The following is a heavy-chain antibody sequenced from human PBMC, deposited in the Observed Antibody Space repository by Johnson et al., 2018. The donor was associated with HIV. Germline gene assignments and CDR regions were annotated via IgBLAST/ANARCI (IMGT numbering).Heavy chain of an antibody. V-gene: IGHV3-30*18. CDR1: EFTFSTYG. D-gene: IGHD3-9*01. CDR3: AKDIRLVSAYYDILSGTSFDAFDI. Sequence: VQLVESGGGVVRPGGSLRLSCAASEFTFSTYGMHWVRQAPGKGLEWVAVISYDGSNKYYADSVKGRFTISRDNSKNTLYLQMNSLRAEDTAVYYCAKDIRLVSAYYDILSGTSFDAFDIWGQGTMVTVSS. J-gene: IGHJ3*02. CDR2: ISYDGSNK.